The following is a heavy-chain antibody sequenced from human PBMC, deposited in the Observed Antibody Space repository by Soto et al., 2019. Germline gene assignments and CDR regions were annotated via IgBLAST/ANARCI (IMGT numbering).Heavy chain of an antibody. D-gene: IGHD3-22*01. CDR1: GFTFSSYG. CDR3: ARKGHSSGYSADY. J-gene: IGHJ4*02. CDR2: IWYDGSNK. V-gene: IGHV3-33*01. Sequence: QVQLVESGGGVVQPGRSLRLSCAASGFTFSSYGMHWVRQAPGKGLEWVAVIWYDGSNKYYADSVKGRFTISRDNSKNTQYLQMNSLRAEDTAVYYCARKGHSSGYSADYWGQGTLVTVSS.